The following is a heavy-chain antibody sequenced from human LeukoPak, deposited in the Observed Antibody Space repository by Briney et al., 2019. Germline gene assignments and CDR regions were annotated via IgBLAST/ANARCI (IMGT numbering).Heavy chain of an antibody. D-gene: IGHD1-7*01. V-gene: IGHV3-48*01. Sequence: GGSLRLSCAASGFTFSSYSMNWVRQAPGKGLEWISYITSSSSIIYYGDSVKGRFTVSRDNAKNSLYLQMNSLRAEDTAVYYCARVGLWHYPVDSWGQGTLVTVSS. J-gene: IGHJ4*02. CDR2: ITSSSSII. CDR1: GFTFSSYS. CDR3: ARVGLWHYPVDS.